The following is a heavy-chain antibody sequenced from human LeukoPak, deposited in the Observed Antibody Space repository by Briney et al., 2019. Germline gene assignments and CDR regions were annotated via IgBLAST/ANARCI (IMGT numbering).Heavy chain of an antibody. D-gene: IGHD2-2*01. CDR1: GFTFSSYS. Sequence: PGGSLRLSCAASGFTFSSYSMNWVRQAPGKGLEWVSSIGSSSSYIYYADSVKGRFTISRDNAKNSLYLQMNSLRAEDTAVYYCARDLGYCSSTSCQQAYYFDYRGQGTLVTVSS. CDR2: IGSSSSYI. V-gene: IGHV3-21*01. J-gene: IGHJ4*02. CDR3: ARDLGYCSSTSCQQAYYFDY.